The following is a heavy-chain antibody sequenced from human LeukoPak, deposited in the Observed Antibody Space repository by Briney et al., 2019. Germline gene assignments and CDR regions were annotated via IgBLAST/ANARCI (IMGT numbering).Heavy chain of an antibody. V-gene: IGHV3-7*01. CDR1: GYTFSSYW. D-gene: IGHD5-18*01. J-gene: IGHJ4*02. CDR3: ARDTIQLWFAY. Sequence: GGSLRLSCAASGYTFSSYWMSWVRQAPGKGLEWVANIKQDGSEKYYVDSVKGRFTISRDNAKNSLYLQMNSLRAEDTAVYYCARDTIQLWFAYWGQGTLVTVSS. CDR2: IKQDGSEK.